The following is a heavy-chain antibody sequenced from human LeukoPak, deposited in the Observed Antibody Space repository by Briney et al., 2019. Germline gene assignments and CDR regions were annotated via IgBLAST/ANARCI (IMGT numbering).Heavy chain of an antibody. CDR1: GGSISSGSYY. J-gene: IGHJ4*02. V-gene: IGHV4-61*02. D-gene: IGHD6-13*01. CDR2: IYTSGCT. CDR3: ARVPLAAAGTGGYYFDY. Sequence: KPSETLSLTCTVSGGSISSGSYYWSWIRQPAGKGLEWIGRIYTSGCTNYNPSLKSRFTISVDTSKNQFSLKLSSVTAADTAVYYCARVPLAAAGTGGYYFDYWGQGTLVTVSS.